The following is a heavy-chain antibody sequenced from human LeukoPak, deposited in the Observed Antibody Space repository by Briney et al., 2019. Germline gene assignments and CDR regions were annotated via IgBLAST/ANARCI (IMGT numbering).Heavy chain of an antibody. CDR3: ARDQYYYDSSGYFY. CDR1: GFTFSSYG. D-gene: IGHD3-22*01. CDR2: ISYDGSNK. Sequence: GGSLRLSCAASGFTFSSYGMHWVRRAPGKGLEWVAVISYDGSNKYYADSVKGRFTISRDNSKNTLYLQMNSLRADDTAVYYCARDQYYYDSSGYFYWGQGTLVTVSS. V-gene: IGHV3-30*03. J-gene: IGHJ4*02.